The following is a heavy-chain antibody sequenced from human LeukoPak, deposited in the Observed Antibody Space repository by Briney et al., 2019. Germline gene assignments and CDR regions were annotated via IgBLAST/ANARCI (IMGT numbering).Heavy chain of an antibody. CDR3: ARQSSSWLDSFDY. D-gene: IGHD6-13*01. V-gene: IGHV4-39*01. Sequence: PSETLSLTCTVSGGSIRSGGYYWSWIRQHPGKGLEWIGNIYYSGSTSYNPSLKSRVTISVDTSKNQFSLKLSSVTAADTAVYYCARQSSSWLDSFDYWGQGTLVTVSS. CDR2: IYYSGST. J-gene: IGHJ4*02. CDR1: GGSIRSGGYY.